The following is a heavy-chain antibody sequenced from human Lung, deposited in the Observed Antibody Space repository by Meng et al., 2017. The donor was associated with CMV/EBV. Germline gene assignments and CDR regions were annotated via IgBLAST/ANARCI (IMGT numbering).Heavy chain of an antibody. CDR2: FVNYVDT. J-gene: IGHJ4*02. D-gene: IGHD2-15*01. V-gene: IGHV1-18*01. CDR1: GYTFGSYG. Sequence: HPLQSGTEVKRPGALACGSSNASGYTFGSYGICWVRQAPGQGLEWMGWFVNYVDTYPAPKFQGRVTMTTDTHTNTAFMELRSLTSDDTAVYYCASGTPGRSYCDYWGQGTLVTVSS. CDR3: ASGTPGRSYCDY.